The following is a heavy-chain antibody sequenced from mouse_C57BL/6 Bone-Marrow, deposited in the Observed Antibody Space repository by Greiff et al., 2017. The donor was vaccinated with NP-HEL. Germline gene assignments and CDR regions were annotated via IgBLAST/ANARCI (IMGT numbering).Heavy chain of an antibody. V-gene: IGHV5-4*03. CDR1: GFTFSSYA. J-gene: IGHJ3*01. Sequence: EVKLEESGGGLVKPGGSLKLSCAASGFTFSSYAMSWVRQTPEKRLEWVATISDGGSYTYYPDNVKGRFTISRDNAKNNLYLQMSHLKSEDTAMYYCARSNWDVAYWGQGTLVTVSA. CDR3: ARSNWDVAY. CDR2: ISDGGSYT. D-gene: IGHD4-1*01.